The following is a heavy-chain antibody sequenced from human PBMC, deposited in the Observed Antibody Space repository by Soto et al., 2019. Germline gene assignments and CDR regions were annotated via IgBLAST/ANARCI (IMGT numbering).Heavy chain of an antibody. CDR2: ISYNGGNK. V-gene: IGHV3-30*05. CDR3: ARDVSGGSRLGELSAYFDY. J-gene: IGHJ4*02. CDR1: GFTFSTYG. Sequence: QVQLVESGGGVVQPGRSLRLSCVASGFTFSTYGMHWVRQAPGKGLEWVAVISYNGGNKYYADAVKGRFTISRDNSQNHLYLQMSGLRPDGTAGYSCARDVSGGSRLGELSAYFDYWGQGTPVTVSS. D-gene: IGHD3-16*02.